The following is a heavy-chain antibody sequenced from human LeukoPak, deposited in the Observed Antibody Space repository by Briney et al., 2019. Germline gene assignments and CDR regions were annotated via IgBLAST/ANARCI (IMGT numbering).Heavy chain of an antibody. CDR2: INFRGDP. J-gene: IGHJ4*02. CDR3: TRDANAWSRDY. CDR1: GFNFSTYG. Sequence: GGSLRLSCAASGFNFSTYGMHWIRQAPGKGLEWVSTINFRGDPYYPDSLKGRFTVSRDNAKNSVFLQMTSLRAEDTAVYYCTRDANAWSRDYWGQGTLVTVSS. D-gene: IGHD4/OR15-4a*01. V-gene: IGHV3-21*01.